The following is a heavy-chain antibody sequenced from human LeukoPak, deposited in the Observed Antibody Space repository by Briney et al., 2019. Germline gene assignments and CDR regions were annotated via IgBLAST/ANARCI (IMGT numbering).Heavy chain of an antibody. CDR3: ATDAGHGFSF. CDR2: IYSDGSDT. CDR1: XFTFSNAW. V-gene: IGHV3-74*03. D-gene: IGHD3/OR15-3a*01. J-gene: IGHJ3*01. Sequence: GGXLRXXXXAXXFTFSNAWMHWVRQAPGKGLVWVSRIYSDGSDTTYADSVKGRFIISRDNAKNTLYLQMNSLRGDDTAVYYCATDAGHGFSFWGQGTMVTVSS.